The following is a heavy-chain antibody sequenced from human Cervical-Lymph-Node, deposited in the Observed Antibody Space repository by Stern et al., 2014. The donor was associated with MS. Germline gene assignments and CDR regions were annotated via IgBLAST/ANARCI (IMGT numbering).Heavy chain of an antibody. V-gene: IGHV3-9*01. CDR1: GFTFDNYA. CDR2: LSWNSAEK. D-gene: IGHD2/OR15-2a*01. J-gene: IGHJ2*01. CDR3: ARDRAALSIHYFTL. Sequence: EGQLVQSGGGLVQPGRSLRLSRAASGFTFDNYAMHWVRQIPGRGLEWVSSLSWNSAEKGYVDSVKGRFTISRDNAKNSLYLQMNSLRPDDAALYFCARDRAALSIHYFTLWGRGTLVAVSS.